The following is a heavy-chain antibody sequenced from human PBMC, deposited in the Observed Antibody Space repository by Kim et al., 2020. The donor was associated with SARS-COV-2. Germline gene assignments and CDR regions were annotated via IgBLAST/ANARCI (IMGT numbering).Heavy chain of an antibody. D-gene: IGHD6-13*01. V-gene: IGHV4-59*10. J-gene: IGHJ4*02. CDR1: GGSFSSFY. CDR3: ASGSSWSREFDY. CDR2: FYTSGNT. Sequence: SETLSLICAVYGGSFSSFYWTWVRQPSGRGLEWIGRFYTSGNTNYNPSLKSRATMSVDTSKNQFSLRLSSVTAADTAVYYCASGSSWSREFDYWGLGTLV.